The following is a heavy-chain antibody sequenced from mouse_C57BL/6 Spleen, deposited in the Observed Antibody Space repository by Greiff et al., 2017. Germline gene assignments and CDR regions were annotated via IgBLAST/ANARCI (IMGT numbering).Heavy chain of an antibody. J-gene: IGHJ2*01. D-gene: IGHD2-5*01. Sequence: VQLQQSGAELVKPGASVKLSCKASGYTFTSYWMHWVKQRPGQGLEWIGMIHPYSGSINYNEKFKSKATLTVDKSSSTAYMQLSSLTSEDSAVYYWARAGVYSNPSYFDYWGQGTTLTVSS. CDR3: ARAGVYSNPSYFDY. CDR1: GYTFTSYW. V-gene: IGHV1-64*01. CDR2: IHPYSGSI.